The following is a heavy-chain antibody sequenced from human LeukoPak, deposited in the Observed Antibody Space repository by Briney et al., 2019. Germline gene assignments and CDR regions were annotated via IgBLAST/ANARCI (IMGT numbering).Heavy chain of an antibody. J-gene: IGHJ4*02. CDR1: GFTFNAFW. CDR3: ARGLVHDTSGYYSDY. CDR2: INSDGSSI. D-gene: IGHD3-22*01. V-gene: IGHV3-74*01. Sequence: GGSLRLSCAASGFTFNAFWMHWVREAPGKGLVWVSRINSDGSSIAYADSVKGRFTISRDNAKNTLYLQMNSLKAEDAAVYYCARGLVHDTSGYYSDYWGQGTLVTVSS.